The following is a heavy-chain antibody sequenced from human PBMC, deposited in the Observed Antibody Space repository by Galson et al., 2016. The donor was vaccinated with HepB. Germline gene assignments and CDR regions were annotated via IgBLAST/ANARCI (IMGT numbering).Heavy chain of an antibody. D-gene: IGHD3-16*01. V-gene: IGHV5-51*01. J-gene: IGHJ4*02. CDR3: ARQGGGHTYGQQDS. CDR2: IYPEDSDT. Sequence: QSGAEVKKPGESQKISCKASGYSFTDFWIGWVRQLPGKGLEWMGTIYPEDSDTRYSPSFQGQVTISADKSTGTAFLQWSSLKASDTAVYYCARQGGGHTYGQQDSWGQGTVVIVSS. CDR1: GYSFTDFW.